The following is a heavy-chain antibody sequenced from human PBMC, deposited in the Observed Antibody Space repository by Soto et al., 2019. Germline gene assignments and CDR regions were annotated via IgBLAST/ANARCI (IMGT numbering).Heavy chain of an antibody. D-gene: IGHD3-16*02. CDR2: INPSGGST. J-gene: IGHJ6*02. V-gene: IGHV1-46*01. CDR3: AREQREFSGPDYHYYGMDV. CDR1: GYTFTSYY. Sequence: ASVKVSCKASGYTFTSYYMHWVRQAPGQGLEWMGIINPSGGSTSYAQKFQGRVTMTRDTSTSTVYMELSSLRSEDTAVYYCAREQREFSGPDYHYYGMDVWGQGTTVTVSS.